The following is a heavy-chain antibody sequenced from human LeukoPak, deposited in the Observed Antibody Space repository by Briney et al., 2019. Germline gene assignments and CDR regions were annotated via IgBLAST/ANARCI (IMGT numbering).Heavy chain of an antibody. CDR2: IYYSGST. CDR1: GGSISSSGYY. V-gene: IGHV4-39*01. D-gene: IGHD5-12*01. CDR3: ARWIRGTNAFDI. J-gene: IGHJ3*02. Sequence: SETLSLTCTVSGGSISSSGYYWGWIRQPPGKGLEWIGTIYYSGSTYYNPSLKSRVTISVDTSKNQFSLRLSSVTAADTAVYYCARWIRGTNAFDIWGQGTMVTVSS.